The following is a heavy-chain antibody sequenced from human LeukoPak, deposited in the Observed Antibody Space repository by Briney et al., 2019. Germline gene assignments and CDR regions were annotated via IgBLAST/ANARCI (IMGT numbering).Heavy chain of an antibody. CDR2: INPNSGGT. J-gene: IGHJ4*02. CDR1: GYTFTGYY. CDR3: ARGCSSTSCLANFDY. V-gene: IGHV1-2*02. D-gene: IGHD2-2*01. Sequence: AASVKVSCKASGYTFTGYYMHWVRQAPGQGLEWMGWINPNSGGTNYAQKFQGRVTMTRDTSISTAYMELSRLRSDDTAVYYCARGCSSTSCLANFDYWGQGTLVTVSS.